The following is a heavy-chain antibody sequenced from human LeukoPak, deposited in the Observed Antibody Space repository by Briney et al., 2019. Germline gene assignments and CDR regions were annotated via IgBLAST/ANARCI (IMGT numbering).Heavy chain of an antibody. CDR2: IYPGDSDT. CDR3: ARGIAAAGTKGWFDP. CDR1: GYSFTSYW. D-gene: IGHD6-13*01. Sequence: GESLKISCKGSGYSFTSYWIGWVRQMPGKGLEWMGIIYPGDSDTRYSPSFQGQVTISADKSISTAYLQWSSLKASDTAMYYWARGIAAAGTKGWFDPWGQGTLVTVSS. V-gene: IGHV5-51*01. J-gene: IGHJ5*02.